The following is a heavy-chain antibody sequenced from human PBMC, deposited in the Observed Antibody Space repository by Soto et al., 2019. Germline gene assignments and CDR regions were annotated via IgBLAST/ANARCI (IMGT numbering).Heavy chain of an antibody. CDR2: IYWDYDK. D-gene: IGHD2-8*01. V-gene: IGHV2-5*02. CDR1: GFSLSTTRVA. J-gene: IGHJ4*02. CDR3: DHNVMDGLGYSIDS. Sequence: QITLKESGPTLVKPTQPLTLTCTFSGFSLSTTRVAVGWIRQPPGKALEWLALIYWDYDKRYSPFLKSRLTNANEPSKLQVFFTMPTIDPLDTATYYFDHNVMDGLGYSIDSCGKGTLVTVSS.